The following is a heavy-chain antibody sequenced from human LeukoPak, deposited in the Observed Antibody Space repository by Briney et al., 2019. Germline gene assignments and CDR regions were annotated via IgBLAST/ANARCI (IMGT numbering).Heavy chain of an antibody. D-gene: IGHD5-18*01. J-gene: IGHJ4*02. V-gene: IGHV3-23*01. CDR3: AKVRYTYGPFYDF. CDR2: INTSGGTT. Sequence: PGGSLRLSCAASGFTFSSYAVSWVRQAPGKGLEWVATINTSGGTTYYADSVKGQFTISRDNSRNTLYLQMNSLRAEDTAVYYCAKVRYTYGPFYDFWGQGTLVTVSS. CDR1: GFTFSSYA.